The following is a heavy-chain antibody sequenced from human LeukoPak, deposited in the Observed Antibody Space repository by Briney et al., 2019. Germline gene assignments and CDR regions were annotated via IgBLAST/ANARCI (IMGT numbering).Heavy chain of an antibody. CDR1: GYTFTSYA. CDR3: ARTRRSLGYCSSTSCYNWFDP. J-gene: IGHJ5*02. CDR2: INTNTGNP. Sequence: ASVKVSCKASGYTFTSYAMNWVRQAPGQGLEWMGWINTNTGNPTYAQGFTGRFVFSLDTSVSTAYLQISSLKAEDTAVYYCARTRRSLGYCSSTSCYNWFDPWGQGTLVTVSS. D-gene: IGHD2-2*01. V-gene: IGHV7-4-1*02.